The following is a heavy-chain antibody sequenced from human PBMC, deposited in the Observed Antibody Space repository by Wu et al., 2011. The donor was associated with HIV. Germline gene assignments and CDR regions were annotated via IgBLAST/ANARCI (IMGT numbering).Heavy chain of an antibody. CDR3: ARDPYSSSFYYYYFMDV. V-gene: IGHV1-2*02. J-gene: IGHJ6*03. CDR1: GYTFTSYG. CDR2: INPHSGGT. D-gene: IGHD6-6*01. Sequence: QVQLVQSGAEVKKPGASVKVSCEASGYTFTSYGISWVRQAPGQGLEWMGWINPHSGGTNFAQKFQGRVTMTRDTSITTAYMELSRLRSDDTAVYYCARDPYSSSFYYYYFMDVWGKGTTVTVSS.